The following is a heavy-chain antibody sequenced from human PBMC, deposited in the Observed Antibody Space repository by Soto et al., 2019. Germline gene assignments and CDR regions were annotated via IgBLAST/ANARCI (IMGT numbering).Heavy chain of an antibody. D-gene: IGHD6-13*01. CDR2: IYTSGST. J-gene: IGHJ4*02. V-gene: IGHV4-59*10. CDR1: GGSFSSYY. CDR3: ARTGAAAAGNYYFDY. Sequence: SETLSLTCAVYGGSFSSYYWSWIRQPAGKGLEWIGRIYTSGSTNYNPSLKSRVTMSVDTSKNQFSLKLSSVTAADTAVYYCARTGAAAAGNYYFDYWGQGTLVTVSS.